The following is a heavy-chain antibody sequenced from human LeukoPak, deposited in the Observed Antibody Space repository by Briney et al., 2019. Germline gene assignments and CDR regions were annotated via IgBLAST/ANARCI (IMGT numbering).Heavy chain of an antibody. V-gene: IGHV4-31*03. Sequence: KTSETLSLTCTVSGGSISSGGYYWSWIRQHPGKGLEWIGYIYYSGSTYYNPSLKSRVTISVDTSKNQFSLKLSSVTAADTAVYYCARDYYDSSGHNWFDPWGQGTLVTVSS. CDR3: ARDYYDSSGHNWFDP. CDR1: GGSISSGGYY. J-gene: IGHJ5*02. D-gene: IGHD3-22*01. CDR2: IYYSGST.